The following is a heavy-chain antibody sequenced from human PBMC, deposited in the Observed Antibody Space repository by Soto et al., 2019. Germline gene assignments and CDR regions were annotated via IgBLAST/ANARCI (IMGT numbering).Heavy chain of an antibody. CDR3: AKDLSPYYYDSSGYTTGGDY. D-gene: IGHD3-22*01. CDR2: ISYDGSNK. V-gene: IGHV3-30*18. J-gene: IGHJ4*02. Sequence: GGSLRLSCAASGFTFSSYGMHWVRQAPGKGLEWVAVISYDGSNKYYADSVKGRFTISRDNSKNTLYLQMNSLRAEDTAVYYCAKDLSPYYYDSSGYTTGGDYWGQGTLVTVSS. CDR1: GFTFSSYG.